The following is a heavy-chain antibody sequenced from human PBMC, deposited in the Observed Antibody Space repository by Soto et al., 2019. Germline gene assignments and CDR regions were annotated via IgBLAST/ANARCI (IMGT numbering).Heavy chain of an antibody. J-gene: IGHJ6*02. D-gene: IGHD3-10*01. CDR2: INSDGSST. CDR1: GFTFSSYL. CDR3: ARDNWEPPGSNGMDV. Sequence: PGGSLRLSCAASGFTFSSYLMHWVRQAPGKGLVWVSRINSDGSSTSYADSVKGRFTISRDNAKNTLYLQMNSLRAEDTAVYYCARDNWEPPGSNGMDVWGQGTTVTVSS. V-gene: IGHV3-74*01.